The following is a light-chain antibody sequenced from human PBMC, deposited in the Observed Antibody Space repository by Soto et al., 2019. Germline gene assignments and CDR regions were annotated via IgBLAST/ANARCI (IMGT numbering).Light chain of an antibody. CDR3: QQYNNWPTST. CDR1: QSVSSN. J-gene: IGKJ1*01. V-gene: IGKV3-15*01. Sequence: EIVMTQSPATLSVSPGERATLSCRASQSVSSNLAWYQQKPGQAPRLLIYGASTRATGIPAGFSGSGSGTEFTLTISSLQSEDFAVYYCQQYNNWPTSTFGQGTKVDIK. CDR2: GAS.